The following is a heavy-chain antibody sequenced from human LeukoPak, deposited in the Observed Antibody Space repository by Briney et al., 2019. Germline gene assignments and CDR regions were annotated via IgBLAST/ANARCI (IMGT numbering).Heavy chain of an antibody. CDR2: IYHSGST. D-gene: IGHD3-10*01. CDR3: ARVGYGLFDY. V-gene: IGHV4-30-2*01. Sequence: TLSLTCAVSGGSISSGGYSWSWIRQPPGTGLEWIGYIYHSGSTYYNPSLKSRVTISVDRSKNQFSLKLSSVTAADTAVYYCARVGYGLFDYWGQGTLVTVSS. J-gene: IGHJ4*02. CDR1: GGSISSGGYS.